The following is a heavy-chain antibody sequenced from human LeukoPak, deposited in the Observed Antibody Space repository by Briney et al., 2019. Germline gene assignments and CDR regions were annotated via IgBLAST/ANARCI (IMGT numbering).Heavy chain of an antibody. J-gene: IGHJ4*02. Sequence: AGGPLRLSCAATGFTFRKHWMSWVRQTVGKGLECVAKIREDGNEKHYVDSVKGRFTISRDNAKNSLFLQMNNLRVDDTAVYYCVRDYRGGWNDYWGQGTLVTVSS. D-gene: IGHD1-26*01. CDR3: VRDYRGGWNDY. CDR2: IREDGNEK. CDR1: GFTFRKHW. V-gene: IGHV3-7*01.